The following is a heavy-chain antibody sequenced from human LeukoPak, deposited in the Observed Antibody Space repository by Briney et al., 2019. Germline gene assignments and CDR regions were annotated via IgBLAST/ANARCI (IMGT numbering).Heavy chain of an antibody. CDR2: IYTSGST. V-gene: IGHV4-61*02. Sequence: SQTLSLTCTVSGGSISSGSYYWSWIRQPAGKGLEWIGRIYTSGSTNYNPPLKSRVTISVDTSKNQFSLKLSSVTAADTAVYYCARVVGSSTSSNWFDPWGQGTLVTVSS. CDR1: GGSISSGSYY. D-gene: IGHD2-2*01. J-gene: IGHJ5*02. CDR3: ARVVGSSTSSNWFDP.